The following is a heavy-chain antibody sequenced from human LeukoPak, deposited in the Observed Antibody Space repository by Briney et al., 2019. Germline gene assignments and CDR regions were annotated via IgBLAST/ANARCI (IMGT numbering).Heavy chain of an antibody. Sequence: QPGGSLRLSCAASGFTFSSYAMSWVRQAPGKGLEWVSAISGSGGSTYYADSVKGRFTISRDNSKNTLYLQMNSLRAEDTAVYYCAKLSTERRLGDYYYYYGMDVWGQGTTVTVSS. V-gene: IGHV3-23*01. CDR1: GFTFSSYA. D-gene: IGHD3-16*01. J-gene: IGHJ6*02. CDR2: ISGSGGST. CDR3: AKLSTERRLGDYYYYYGMDV.